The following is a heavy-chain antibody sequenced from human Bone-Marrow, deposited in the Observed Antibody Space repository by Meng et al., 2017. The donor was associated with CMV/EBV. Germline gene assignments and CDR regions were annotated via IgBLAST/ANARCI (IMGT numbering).Heavy chain of an antibody. CDR3: AKDTSIAVAGTENWFDP. Sequence: GESLKISCAASGFTFSSYAMSWVRPAPGKGLEWVSAISGSGGSTYYADSVKGRFTISRDNSKNTLYLQMNSLRAEDTAVYYCAKDTSIAVAGTENWFDPWGQGTLVTVSS. D-gene: IGHD6-19*01. J-gene: IGHJ5*02. CDR1: GFTFSSYA. V-gene: IGHV3-23*01. CDR2: ISGSGGST.